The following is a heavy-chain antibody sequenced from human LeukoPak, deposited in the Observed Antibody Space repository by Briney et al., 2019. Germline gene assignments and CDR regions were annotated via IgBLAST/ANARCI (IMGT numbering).Heavy chain of an antibody. Sequence: SVKVSLKASGGTFTSYAISWVRHAPGQGLEWMGRIIPILGIANYAQKFQGRVTITADKSTSTAYMELSSLRSEDTAVYYCARVGVVVILGYYYYGMDVWGQGTTVTVSS. CDR3: ARVGVVVILGYYYYGMDV. CDR2: IIPILGIA. D-gene: IGHD3-22*01. V-gene: IGHV1-69*04. CDR1: GGTFTSYA. J-gene: IGHJ6*02.